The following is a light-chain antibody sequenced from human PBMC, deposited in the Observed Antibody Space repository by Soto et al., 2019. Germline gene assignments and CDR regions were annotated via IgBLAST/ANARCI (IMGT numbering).Light chain of an antibody. Sequence: QSVLTQPPSASGSPGQSATISCTGAASDIGAYNFVSWYQQYPGKAPKLMIYEVYKRPSGVPDRFSGSKSGNTASLTVSGLQPEDEADYYCTSFAGSDKLIFGGGTQLT. CDR1: ASDIGAYNF. CDR2: EVY. CDR3: TSFAGSDKLI. J-gene: IGLJ2*01. V-gene: IGLV2-8*01.